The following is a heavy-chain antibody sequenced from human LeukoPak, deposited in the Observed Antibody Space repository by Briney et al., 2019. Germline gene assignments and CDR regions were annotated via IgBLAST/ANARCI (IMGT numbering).Heavy chain of an antibody. CDR1: GGSISTGSYY. CDR2: IYTTSCT. Sequence: SQTLSLNSTVSGGSISTGSYYWRSTRQPPGKGLERIPRIYTTSCTHYIPSHKSRVTISVDTSKNQFSLKLSSVTAADTAVYYCAREGGAGPLFWGQGTLVTVSS. V-gene: IGHV4-61*02. D-gene: IGHD1-26*01. J-gene: IGHJ4*02. CDR3: AREGGAGPLF.